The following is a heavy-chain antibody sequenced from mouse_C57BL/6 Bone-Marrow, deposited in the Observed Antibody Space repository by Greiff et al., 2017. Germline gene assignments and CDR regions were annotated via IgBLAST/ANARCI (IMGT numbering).Heavy chain of an antibody. CDR3: AKHHYGSSPWFAY. CDR1: GFSLTSYG. Sequence: VQLKESGPGLVAPSQSLSITCTVSGFSLTSYGVSWVRQPPGKGLEWLGVIWGDGSTNYHSALISRLGISKDNSKSQVFLKLSSLQTDDTATYYCAKHHYGSSPWFAYWGQGTLVTVSA. D-gene: IGHD1-1*01. CDR2: IWGDGST. J-gene: IGHJ3*01. V-gene: IGHV2-3*01.